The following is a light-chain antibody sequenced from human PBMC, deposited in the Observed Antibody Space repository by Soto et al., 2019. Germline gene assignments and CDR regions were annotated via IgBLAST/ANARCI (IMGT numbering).Light chain of an antibody. V-gene: IGKV1-5*01. CDR3: QQYNSYQWT. J-gene: IGKJ1*01. Sequence: DIQMTQSPSTLSASVGDRVTITCRASQSISTWLAWYQQKPGKAPKVLIYEASKLESGVPSRFSGSGSGTEFTLTISTLQPDDVATYYCQQYNSYQWTFGQGTKV. CDR1: QSISTW. CDR2: EAS.